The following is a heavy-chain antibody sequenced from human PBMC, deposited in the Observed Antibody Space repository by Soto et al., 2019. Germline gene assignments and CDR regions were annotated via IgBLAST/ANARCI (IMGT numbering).Heavy chain of an antibody. D-gene: IGHD3-3*01. CDR3: AKIDHYDFWSGYHTYFDY. J-gene: IGHJ4*02. CDR1: GFTFSTYG. Sequence: PGGSLSLYCAASGFTFSTYGMSWVRHTPGRGLEWVSALSGSGTATYYADSVKGRFTISRDNSKNMLYLQMNSLRADDTAVYYCAKIDHYDFWSGYHTYFDYWGQGALVTVSS. V-gene: IGHV3-23*01. CDR2: LSGSGTAT.